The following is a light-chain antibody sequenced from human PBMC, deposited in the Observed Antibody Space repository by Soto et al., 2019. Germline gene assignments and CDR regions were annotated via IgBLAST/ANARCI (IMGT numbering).Light chain of an antibody. CDR3: NSYTTSSTDV. Sequence: QSALTQPPSVSGSPGQSVTISCTGTSSDVGNYNRVSWYQQPPGTAPKLMIYEVSNRPSGVPDRFSGSKSGNTASLTISGLQAEDEADYYCNSYTTSSTDVFGTGTKVTVL. CDR2: EVS. V-gene: IGLV2-18*02. CDR1: SSDVGNYNR. J-gene: IGLJ1*01.